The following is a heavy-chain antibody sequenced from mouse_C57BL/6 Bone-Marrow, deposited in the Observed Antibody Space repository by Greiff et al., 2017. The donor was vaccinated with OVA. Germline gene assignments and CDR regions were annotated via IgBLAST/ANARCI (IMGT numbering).Heavy chain of an antibody. CDR2: IDPETGGT. J-gene: IGHJ4*01. Sequence: VQLQESGAELVRPGASVTLSCKASGYTFTDYEMHWVKQTPVHGLEWIGAIDPETGGTAYNQKFKGKAILTADKSSSTAYMELRSLTSEDSAVYYCTRWGLWAMDYWGQGTSVTVSS. CDR3: TRWGLWAMDY. CDR1: GYTFTDYE. V-gene: IGHV1-15*01. D-gene: IGHD1-1*02.